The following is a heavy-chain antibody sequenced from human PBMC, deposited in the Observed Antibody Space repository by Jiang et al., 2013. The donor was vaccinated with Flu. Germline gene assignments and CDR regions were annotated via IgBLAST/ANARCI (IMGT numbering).Heavy chain of an antibody. CDR3: AHRGRSGWFDP. CDR2: IYWDDDK. Sequence: KPTQTLTLTCTFSGFSLNTSGVGVGWIRQPPGKALEWLALIYWDDDKRYSPSLKSRLTITKDTSKNQVVLTMTNMDPVDTATYYCAHRGRSGWFDPWGQGTLVTVSS. V-gene: IGHV2-5*02. D-gene: IGHD3-22*01. J-gene: IGHJ5*02. CDR1: GFSLNTSGVG.